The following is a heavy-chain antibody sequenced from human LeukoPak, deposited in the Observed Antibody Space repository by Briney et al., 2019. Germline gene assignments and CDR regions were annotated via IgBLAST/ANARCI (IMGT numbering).Heavy chain of an antibody. J-gene: IGHJ4*02. Sequence: SVKVSCKASGGTFSSYAISRVRQAPGQGLEWMGRIIPIFGIANYAQKLQGRVTITADKSTSTAYMELSSLRSEDTAVYYCAREWFGELPFDYWGQGTLVTVSS. CDR1: GGTFSSYA. CDR3: AREWFGELPFDY. D-gene: IGHD3-10*01. V-gene: IGHV1-69*04. CDR2: IIPIFGIA.